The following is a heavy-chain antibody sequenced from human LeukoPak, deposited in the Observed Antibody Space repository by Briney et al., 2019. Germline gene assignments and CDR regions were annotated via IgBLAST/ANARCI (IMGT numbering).Heavy chain of an antibody. V-gene: IGHV4-34*01. CDR3: ARDPGLRHFDRFLKADAFDI. J-gene: IGHJ3*02. D-gene: IGHD3-9*01. Sequence: SETLSLTCAVYGGSFIGYYWSWIRQPPGKGLEWIGEMNHSGSTNYNPSLKSRVTISVDTSKNQFSLKLSSVTAADTAVYYCARDPGLRHFDRFLKADAFDIWGQGTMVTVSS. CDR2: MNHSGST. CDR1: GGSFIGYY.